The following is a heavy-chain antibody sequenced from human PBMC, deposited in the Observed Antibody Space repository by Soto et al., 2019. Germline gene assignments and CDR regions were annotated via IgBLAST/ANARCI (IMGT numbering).Heavy chain of an antibody. CDR1: GGSISSYY. CDR2: IYYSGST. J-gene: IGHJ3*02. Sequence: SETLSLTCTVSGGSISSYYWSWIRQPPGKGLEWVGYIYYSGSTNYNPSLKSRVTISVDTSMNQFSLKLSSVTAADTAVYYCAREWTGAFDIWGQGTMVTVSS. V-gene: IGHV4-59*01. D-gene: IGHD5-12*01. CDR3: AREWTGAFDI.